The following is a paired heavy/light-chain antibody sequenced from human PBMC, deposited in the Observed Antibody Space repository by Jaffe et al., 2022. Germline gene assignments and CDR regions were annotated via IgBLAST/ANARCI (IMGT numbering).Light chain of an antibody. V-gene: IGLV3-19*01. CDR2: GKN. Sequence: SSELTQDPAVSVALGQTVRITCQGDSLRSYYASWYQQKPGQAPVLVIFGKNNRPSGIPDRFSGSTSGNTASLTITGAQAEDEADYYCNSRDSSGNHYVFGSGTKVTVL. CDR3: NSRDSSGNHYV. J-gene: IGLJ1*01. CDR1: SLRSYY.
Heavy chain of an antibody. J-gene: IGHJ5*02. CDR3: VRHVSGSNSYSNSYWYDP. CDR1: GYSFTSYW. D-gene: IGHD1-26*01. Sequence: EVQLVQSEAEVKKPGESLKISCKGSGYSFTSYWIGWVRQMPGKGLEWMGIIYPDDSDTRYSPSIEGQVTISADKSINTAYLQWSSLKASDTAMYYCVRHVSGSNSYSNSYWYDPWGQGTLVTVSS. V-gene: IGHV5-51*01. CDR2: IYPDDSDT.